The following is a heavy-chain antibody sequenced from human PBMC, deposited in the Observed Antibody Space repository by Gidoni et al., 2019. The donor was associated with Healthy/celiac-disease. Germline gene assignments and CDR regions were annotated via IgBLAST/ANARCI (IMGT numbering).Heavy chain of an antibody. CDR2: IYTSGST. CDR3: ARVVSGYCSSTSCGWYYYYMDV. Sequence: QVQLQESGPGLVKPSEPLSLTGTVAGGSISRYSWSWIRQPAGRGLEWLGRIYTSGSTNYNPSLKSRVTMSLDTSKTQSSLKLSSVTAADTAVYYCARVVSGYCSSTSCGWYYYYMDVWGKGTTVTVSS. J-gene: IGHJ6*03. V-gene: IGHV4-4*07. D-gene: IGHD2-2*01. CDR1: GGSISRYS.